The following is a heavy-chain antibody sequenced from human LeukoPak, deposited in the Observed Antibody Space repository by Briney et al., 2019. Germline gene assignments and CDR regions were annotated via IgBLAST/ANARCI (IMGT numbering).Heavy chain of an antibody. V-gene: IGHV1-69*04. Sequence: ASVKVSCKASGGTFSSYAISWVRQAPGQGLEWMGRIIPILGIANYAQKFQGRVTITADKSTSTAYMELSSLRSEDTAVYYCAREWSGTFYYFDYWGQGTLVTVSS. D-gene: IGHD3-3*01. J-gene: IGHJ4*02. CDR2: IIPILGIA. CDR3: AREWSGTFYYFDY. CDR1: GGTFSSYA.